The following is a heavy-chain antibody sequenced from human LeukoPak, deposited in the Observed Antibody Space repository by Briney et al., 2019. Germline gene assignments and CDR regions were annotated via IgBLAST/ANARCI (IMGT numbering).Heavy chain of an antibody. CDR3: ARRKYSSGWYDY. D-gene: IGHD6-19*01. CDR2: INHSGST. J-gene: IGHJ4*02. V-gene: IGHV4-34*01. Sequence: SETLSLTCAVYGGSFSGYYWSWIRQPPGKGLEWIGEINHSGSTNYNASLKSRVTISVDTSKNQFSLKLSSVTAADTAVYYCARRKYSSGWYDYWGQGTLVTVFS. CDR1: GGSFSGYY.